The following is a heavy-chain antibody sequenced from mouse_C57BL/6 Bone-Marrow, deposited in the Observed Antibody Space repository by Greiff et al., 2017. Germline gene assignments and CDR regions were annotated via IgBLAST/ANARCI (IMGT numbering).Heavy chain of an antibody. D-gene: IGHD1-1*01. CDR3: ARLITTVPATRWYFDV. CDR2: ISNGGGST. Sequence: EVKLQESGGGLVQPGGSLKLSCAASGFTFSDYYMYWVRQTPEKRLEWVAYISNGGGSTYYPDTVKGRFTISRDNAKNTLYLQMSRLKSEDTAMYYCARLITTVPATRWYFDVWGTGTTVTVSS. CDR1: GFTFSDYY. V-gene: IGHV5-12*01. J-gene: IGHJ1*03.